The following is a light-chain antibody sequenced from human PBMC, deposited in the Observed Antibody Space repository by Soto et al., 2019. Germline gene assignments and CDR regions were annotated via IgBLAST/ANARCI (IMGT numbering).Light chain of an antibody. CDR3: QQSYSILWT. CDR2: AAS. Sequence: DIQMTQSPSSLSASVGDRVTITCRASQSIRSYLNWYQQKPGKAPKLLIYAASSLQSGVPSRFSGSGSGTDFTLTISSLQPEDFATYYCQQSYSILWTFGQGTKVEIK. V-gene: IGKV1-39*01. CDR1: QSIRSY. J-gene: IGKJ1*01.